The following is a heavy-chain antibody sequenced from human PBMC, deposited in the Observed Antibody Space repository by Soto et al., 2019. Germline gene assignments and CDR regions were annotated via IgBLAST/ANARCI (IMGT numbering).Heavy chain of an antibody. D-gene: IGHD3-22*01. Sequence: ASVKVSCKASGYSFTAFHMHWVRQAPGLGLEWMGIITPNIGHANIAQRFQGRVSLTWDTSTSTVYMELSRLRSEDTAVYYWERAPYSSCSCFFHYWGQGTPVTVAT. J-gene: IGHJ4*02. CDR2: ITPNIGHA. V-gene: IGHV1-46*01. CDR3: ERAPYSSCSCFFHY. CDR1: GYSFTAFH.